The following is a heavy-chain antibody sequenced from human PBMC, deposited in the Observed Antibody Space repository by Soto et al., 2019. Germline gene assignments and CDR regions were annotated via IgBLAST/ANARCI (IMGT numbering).Heavy chain of an antibody. D-gene: IGHD2-21*02. CDR1: GDTFSSYT. CDR2: IIPILTTT. J-gene: IGHJ6*02. CDR3: ARRGYCGYDCCSKHYYGMDV. Sequence: QVQLVQSGAEVKKPGSSVKVSCRASGDTFSSYTVNWLRQAPGRGLEWMGRIIPILTTTDYAQNFRGRLTNTAQKSTNTVYIKLSTLRTKDSVVYCSARRGYCGYDCCSKHYYGMDVWGQGTTVTVAS. V-gene: IGHV1-69*08.